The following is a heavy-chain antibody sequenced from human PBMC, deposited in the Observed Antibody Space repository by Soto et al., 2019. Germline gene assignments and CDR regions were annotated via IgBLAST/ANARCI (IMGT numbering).Heavy chain of an antibody. J-gene: IGHJ6*02. V-gene: IGHV3-9*01. D-gene: IGHD3-3*01. CDR2: ISWDGYSI. CDR1: GFTFDDHV. CDR3: ARSWSGSTSGRVDV. Sequence: VQLVESGGGVVQPGGSLRLSCVASGFTFDDHVMHWVRQVPGKGLEWVGHISWDGYSIAYGGSVRGRFTISRDNAKNTLYLQMNSLRPEDTALYYCARSWSGSTSGRVDVWGQGTTVTVSS.